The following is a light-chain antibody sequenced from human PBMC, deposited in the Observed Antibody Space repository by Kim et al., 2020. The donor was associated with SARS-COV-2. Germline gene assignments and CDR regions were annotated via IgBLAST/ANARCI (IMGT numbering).Light chain of an antibody. J-gene: IGLJ2*01. V-gene: IGLV3-19*01. CDR1: SLRSYY. CDR3: NSRDSSGNHLV. CDR2: GKN. Sequence: SSELTQDPAVSVALGQTVRITCQGDSLRSYYASWYQQKPEQAPVLVIYGKNNRPSGIADRFSGSSSGNTASLTITGAQAEDEADYYCNSRDSSGNHLVFG.